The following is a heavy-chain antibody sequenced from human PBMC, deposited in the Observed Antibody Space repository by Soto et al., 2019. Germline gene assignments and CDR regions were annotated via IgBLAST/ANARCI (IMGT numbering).Heavy chain of an antibody. V-gene: IGHV3-74*01. CDR1: GFTFSSYW. D-gene: IGHD6-13*01. J-gene: IGHJ4*02. CDR3: ARVAVGSYYFDY. CDR2: VNPDGSDT. Sequence: EVQLVESGGGVVQPGGSLRLSCAASGFTFSSYWMHWVRQAPGKGLVWVPRVNPDGSDTSYADSVKGRFTISRDNAKNTLYLQMNSLRAEDTAVYYCARVAVGSYYFDYWGQGTLLTVSS.